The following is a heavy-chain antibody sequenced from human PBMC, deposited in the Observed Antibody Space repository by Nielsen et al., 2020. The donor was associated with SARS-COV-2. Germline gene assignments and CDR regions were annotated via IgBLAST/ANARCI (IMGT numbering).Heavy chain of an antibody. D-gene: IGHD4-11*01. V-gene: IGHV3-7*05. J-gene: IGHJ4*02. Sequence: LSLTCAASGLIFSSSWMVWVRQAPRKGLEWVANINEDGSVVNYVDSVKGRFTISRDNAGKSLYLQMNSLRAEDTAVYYCARDAAYSRFDYWGQGTLVTVSS. CDR2: INEDGSVV. CDR3: ARDAAYSRFDY. CDR1: GLIFSSSW.